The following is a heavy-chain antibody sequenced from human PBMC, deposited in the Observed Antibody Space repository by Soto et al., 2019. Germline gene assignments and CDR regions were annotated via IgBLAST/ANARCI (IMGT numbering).Heavy chain of an antibody. CDR2: IYPGDSNT. CDR3: AHSPWGGLQQEDAFDI. V-gene: IGHV5-51*01. Sequence: ASLDLFSKGSGYSVTRYWIGLVRQMPGKGLEWMGIIYPGDSNTRYRPSLQGQVTISADKSISTAYLQWRSLKASDPAMYYCAHSPWGGLQQEDAFDIWGQGTMVTVSS. CDR1: GYSVTRYW. J-gene: IGHJ3*02. D-gene: IGHD3-16*01.